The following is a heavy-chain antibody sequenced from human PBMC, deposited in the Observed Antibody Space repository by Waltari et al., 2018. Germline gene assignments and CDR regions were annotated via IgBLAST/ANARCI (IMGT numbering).Heavy chain of an antibody. CDR2: SYSGGST. D-gene: IGHD2-21*02. J-gene: IGHJ4*02. V-gene: IGHV3-53*01. Sequence: EVQLVESGGGLIQPGGSLRLSCAASGFTVSSNYMSWVRQAPGKGLEWVSVSYSGGSTDDADSVKGRFTISRDKSKNTLYLQMNSLRAEDTAVYYCARGVAYCGGDCYSSDYWGQGTLVTVSS. CDR1: GFTVSSNY. CDR3: ARGVAYCGGDCYSSDY.